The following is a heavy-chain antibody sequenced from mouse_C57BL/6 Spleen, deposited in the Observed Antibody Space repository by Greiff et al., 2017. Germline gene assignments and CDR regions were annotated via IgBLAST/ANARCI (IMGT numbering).Heavy chain of an antibody. Sequence: QVTLKESGPGILQSSQTLSLTCSFSGFSLSTSGMGVSWIRQPSGKGLEWLAHIYWDDDKRYNPSLKSRLTISKETSRNQVFLKITSVDTADTATYYCARIEGPYDGYIWFAYWGQGTLVTVSA. CDR3: ARIEGPYDGYIWFAY. CDR2: IYWDDDK. V-gene: IGHV8-12*01. J-gene: IGHJ3*01. CDR1: GFSLSTSGMG. D-gene: IGHD2-3*01.